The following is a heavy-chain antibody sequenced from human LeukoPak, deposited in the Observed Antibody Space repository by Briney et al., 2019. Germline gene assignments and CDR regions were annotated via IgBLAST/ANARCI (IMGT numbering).Heavy chain of an antibody. Sequence: APVKVSCKASGGTFSSYAISWVRQAPGQGLEWMGGIIPIFGTANYAQKFQGRVTITADESTSTAYMELSSLRSEDTAVYYCARHDPIVVVPAAMSDYYYYYGMDVWGQGTAVTVSS. J-gene: IGHJ6*02. D-gene: IGHD2-2*01. CDR2: IIPIFGTA. CDR3: ARHDPIVVVPAAMSDYYYYYGMDV. V-gene: IGHV1-69*13. CDR1: GGTFSSYA.